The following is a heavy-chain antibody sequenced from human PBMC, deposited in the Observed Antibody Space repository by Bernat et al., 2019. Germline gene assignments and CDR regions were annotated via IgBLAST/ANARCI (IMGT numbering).Heavy chain of an antibody. D-gene: IGHD4-17*01. CDR3: ARDRGSYGHYFPDRRYGMDV. J-gene: IGHJ6*02. CDR1: GFTFSSYA. Sequence: QVQLVESGGGVVQPGRSLRLSCAASGFTFSSYAMHWVRQAPGKGLEWVAVISYDGSNKYYADSVKGRFTISRDNSKNTLYLQMNSLRAEDTAVYYCARDRGSYGHYFPDRRYGMDVWGQGTTVTVSS. V-gene: IGHV3-30-3*01. CDR2: ISYDGSNK.